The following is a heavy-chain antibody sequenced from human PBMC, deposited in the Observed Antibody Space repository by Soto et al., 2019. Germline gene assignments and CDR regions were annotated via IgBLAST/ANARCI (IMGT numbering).Heavy chain of an antibody. CDR2: MNHNSGNT. D-gene: IGHD6-13*01. V-gene: IGHV1-8*01. Sequence: QVQRVQSGAEVKKPGASVKVSCKASGYTFTSYDINWVRQATGQGLEWMGWMNHNSGNTGYAQKFQGRVTMTRNTSISTAYMELSSLRSEDTAVYYCARALSSRWRFDYWGQGTLVTVSS. CDR1: GYTFTSYD. CDR3: ARALSSRWRFDY. J-gene: IGHJ4*02.